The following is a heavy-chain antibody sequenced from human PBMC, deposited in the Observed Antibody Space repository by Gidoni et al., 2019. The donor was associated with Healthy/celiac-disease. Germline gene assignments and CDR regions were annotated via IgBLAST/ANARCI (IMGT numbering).Heavy chain of an antibody. J-gene: IGHJ3*02. D-gene: IGHD1-26*01. Sequence: QVQLQESGPGLVKPSETLSLTCTVSGGSISSYYWSWIRQPPGKGLEWIGYIYYSGSTNYNPSLKSRVTISVDTSKNQFSLKLSSVTAADTAVYYCARASGSQMLAFDIWGQGTMVTVSS. V-gene: IGHV4-59*01. CDR1: GGSISSYY. CDR3: ARASGSQMLAFDI. CDR2: IYYSGST.